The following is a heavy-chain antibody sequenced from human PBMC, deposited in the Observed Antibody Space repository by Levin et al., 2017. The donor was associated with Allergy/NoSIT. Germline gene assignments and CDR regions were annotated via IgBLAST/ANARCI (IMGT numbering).Heavy chain of an antibody. D-gene: IGHD3-10*01. V-gene: IGHV3-23*01. CDR3: AKALRFFTALYGSGRDAFDI. Sequence: GGSLRLSCAASGFTFSSYAMSWVRQAPGKGLEWVSAISGSGGSTYYADSVKGRFTISRDNSKNTLYLQMNSLRAEDTAVYYCAKALRFFTALYGSGRDAFDIWGQGTMVTVSS. J-gene: IGHJ3*02. CDR1: GFTFSSYA. CDR2: ISGSGGST.